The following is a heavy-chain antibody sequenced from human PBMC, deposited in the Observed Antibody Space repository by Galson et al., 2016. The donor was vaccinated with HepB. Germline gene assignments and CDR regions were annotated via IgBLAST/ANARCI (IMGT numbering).Heavy chain of an antibody. CDR3: AHHDGWFAP. D-gene: IGHD1-1*01. J-gene: IGHJ5*02. V-gene: IGHV2-5*01. CDR2: IYWNDDK. CDR1: GFSLSTSEVG. Sequence: PALVKPTQTLTLTCTFSGFSLSTSEVGVGWIRQPPGKALEWLALIYWNDDKRYSPSLKNRLTITKDTSKNQVVLTMTNTNPVDTATYYCAHHDGWFAPWGQGTLVTVSS.